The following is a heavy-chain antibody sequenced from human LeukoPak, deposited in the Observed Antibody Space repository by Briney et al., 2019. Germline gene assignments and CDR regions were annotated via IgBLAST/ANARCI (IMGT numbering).Heavy chain of an antibody. V-gene: IGHV3-74*01. CDR2: INTDGSST. CDR1: GFSFSSYW. CDR3: ARDWYHAIDY. J-gene: IGHJ4*02. Sequence: GGSLRLSCAASGFSFSSYWMHWVRQAPGKGLLWVSRINTDGSSTYYADSVKGRFTISRDNAKNTLYLQMNSLRAEDTAVYYCARDWYHAIDYWGQGTLVTVSS. D-gene: IGHD2-2*01.